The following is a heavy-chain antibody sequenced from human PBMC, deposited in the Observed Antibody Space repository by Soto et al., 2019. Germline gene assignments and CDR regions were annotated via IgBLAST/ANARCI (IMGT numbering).Heavy chain of an antibody. J-gene: IGHJ4*02. CDR1: GFTFSNYP. Sequence: GGSLRLSCAASGFTFSNYPMHWVRQAPGKGLEWVAVISFDGGNENYADSVKGRFSISRDNSKNTTYLQMDSLRPEDTAVYYCAKEEATALAKGLFDYWGQGTVVTVSS. CDR3: AKEEATALAKGLFDY. D-gene: IGHD5-18*01. V-gene: IGHV3-30-3*01. CDR2: ISFDGGNE.